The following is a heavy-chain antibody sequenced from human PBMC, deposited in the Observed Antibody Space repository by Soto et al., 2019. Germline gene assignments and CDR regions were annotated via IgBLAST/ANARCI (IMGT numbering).Heavy chain of an antibody. CDR3: ARGPPKYCSGGSCYLYYFDY. J-gene: IGHJ4*02. CDR2: INWNGGST. CDR1: GFTFDDYG. Sequence: EVQLVESGGGVVRPGGSLRLSCAASGFTFDDYGMSWVRQAPGKGLEWVSGINWNGGSTGYADSVKGRFNISRDNAKNFLYLQMNSLRAEDTALYHCARGPPKYCSGGSCYLYYFDYWGQGTLVTVSS. V-gene: IGHV3-20*01. D-gene: IGHD2-15*01.